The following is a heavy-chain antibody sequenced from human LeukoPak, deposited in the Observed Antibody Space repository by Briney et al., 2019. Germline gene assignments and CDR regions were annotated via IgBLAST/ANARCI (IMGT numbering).Heavy chain of an antibody. D-gene: IGHD2-8*01. Sequence: SETLSLTCTVTGYSISGGYSWGWIRQSPGKGLEWIGNIYHSGSTNYNPSLKSRVTISLDTSKNQFYLSLSSVTASDTAVYYCARDMVLGAPWPDDYWGQGTLITVSS. CDR1: GYSISGGYS. CDR2: IYHSGST. V-gene: IGHV4-38-2*02. CDR3: ARDMVLGAPWPDDY. J-gene: IGHJ4*02.